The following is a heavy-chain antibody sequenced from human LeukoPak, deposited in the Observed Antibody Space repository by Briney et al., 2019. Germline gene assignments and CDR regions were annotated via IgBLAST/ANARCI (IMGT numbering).Heavy chain of an antibody. CDR2: MNPNSGNT. CDR3: ARDRGQELTFDY. J-gene: IGHJ4*02. V-gene: IGHV1-8*03. Sequence: ASVKVSCKASGYTFTSYDINWVRQATGQGLEWMGWMNPNSGNTGYAQKFQGRVTITRNTSISTAYMELSSLRSEDTAVYYCARDRGQELTFDYWGQGTLVTVSS. D-gene: IGHD1-26*01. CDR1: GYTFTSYD.